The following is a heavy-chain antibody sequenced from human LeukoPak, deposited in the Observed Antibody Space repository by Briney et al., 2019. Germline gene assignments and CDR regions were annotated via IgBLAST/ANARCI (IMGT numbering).Heavy chain of an antibody. CDR3: ARQYSHYGMDV. CDR2: IYYSGST. CDR1: GGSISSYY. V-gene: IGHV4-59*08. Sequence: SETLSLTCTVSGGSISSYYWSWIRQPPGKGLEWIGYIYYSGSTNYNPSLKSRVTISVDTSKNQFSLKLSSVTAADTAVYYCARQYSHYGMDVWGQGTTVTVSS. J-gene: IGHJ6*02. D-gene: IGHD6-13*01.